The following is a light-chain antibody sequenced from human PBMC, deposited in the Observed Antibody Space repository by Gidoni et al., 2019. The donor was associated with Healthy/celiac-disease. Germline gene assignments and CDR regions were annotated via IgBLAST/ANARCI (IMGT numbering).Light chain of an antibody. CDR2: GAS. CDR3: QQYGSSLYT. CDR1: QSVSSSY. J-gene: IGKJ2*01. V-gene: IGKV3-20*01. Sequence: EIVFTQSPGTLSLSPGERATLSCRASQSVSSSYLAWYQQKPGQAPRLLIYGASSRATGIPDRFSGSGSGTDFTLTISRLDPEDFAVYYCQQYGSSLYTFGQXTKLEIK.